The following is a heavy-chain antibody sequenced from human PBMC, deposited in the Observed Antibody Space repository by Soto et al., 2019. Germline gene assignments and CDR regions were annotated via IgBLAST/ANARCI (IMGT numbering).Heavy chain of an antibody. Sequence: PSETLSLTCTVSGGSISSSSYYWGWIRQPPGKGLEWIGSIYYSGSTYYNPSLKSRVTISVDTSKNQFSLKLSSVTAADTAVYYCASSSGSGTYYDFWSGYYSNWFDPWGQGTLVTVSS. D-gene: IGHD3-3*01. J-gene: IGHJ5*02. CDR1: GGSISSSSYY. V-gene: IGHV4-39*01. CDR2: IYYSGST. CDR3: ASSSGSGTYYDFWSGYYSNWFDP.